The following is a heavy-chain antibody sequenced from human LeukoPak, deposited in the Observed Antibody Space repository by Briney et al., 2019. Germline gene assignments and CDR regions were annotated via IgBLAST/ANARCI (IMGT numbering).Heavy chain of an antibody. D-gene: IGHD6-19*01. CDR2: ISSSSSTI. CDR1: GFTFSSYS. CDR3: ARERAVAALRGDY. V-gene: IGHV3-48*01. J-gene: IGHJ4*02. Sequence: GGSLRLSCAASGFTFSSYSMNWVRQAPGKGLEWVSYISSSSSTIYYADSVKGRFTISRDNAKNSLYLQMNSLRAEDTAVYYCARERAVAALRGDYWGQGTLVTVSS.